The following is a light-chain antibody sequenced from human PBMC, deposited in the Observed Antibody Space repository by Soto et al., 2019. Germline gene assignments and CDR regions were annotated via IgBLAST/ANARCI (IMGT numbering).Light chain of an antibody. V-gene: IGKV4-1*01. CDR3: QQYYSNPPMNT. J-gene: IGKJ2*01. CDR2: WAS. Sequence: DIVLTQSPDSLAVSLGESATINCKSSQSVLYSSNNKNYLAWYQQKPGQPPKLLIYWASTRESGVPDRFSGSGSGTDFTLTISSLQAEDVAVYYCQQYYSNPPMNTFGQGTKLEIK. CDR1: QSVLYSSNNKNY.